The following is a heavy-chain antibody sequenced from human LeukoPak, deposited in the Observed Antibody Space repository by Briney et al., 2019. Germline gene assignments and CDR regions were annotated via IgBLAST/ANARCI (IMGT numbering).Heavy chain of an antibody. J-gene: IGHJ3*02. CDR2: IYYSGST. D-gene: IGHD3-10*01. CDR1: GGSISSSSYY. V-gene: IGHV4-39*01. CDR3: ARGLKSPSRRITMVRGVIGGAFDI. Sequence: PSETLSLTCTVSGGSISSSSYYWGWIRQPPGEGLEWIGSIYYSGSTYYNPSLKSRVTISVDTSKNQFSLKLSSVTAADTAVYYCARGLKSPSRRITMVRGVIGGAFDIWGQGTMVTVSS.